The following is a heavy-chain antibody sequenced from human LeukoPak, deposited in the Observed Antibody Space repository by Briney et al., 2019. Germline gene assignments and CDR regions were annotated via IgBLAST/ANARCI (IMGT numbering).Heavy chain of an antibody. J-gene: IGHJ4*02. Sequence: GGSLRLSCAASGFTFSSYAMSWVRQAPGKGLEWVSGISGSGVTTYYADSVKGWFTISRGNSKNTLYLQMNSLRVGDTAVYYCAKAIAVAGTSPPADSWGQGTLVTVSS. D-gene: IGHD6-19*01. CDR1: GFTFSSYA. V-gene: IGHV3-23*01. CDR2: ISGSGVTT. CDR3: AKAIAVAGTSPPADS.